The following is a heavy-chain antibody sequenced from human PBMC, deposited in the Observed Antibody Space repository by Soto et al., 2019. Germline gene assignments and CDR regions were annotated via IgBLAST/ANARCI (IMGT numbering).Heavy chain of an antibody. J-gene: IGHJ4*02. CDR3: ARGSEDSYPGSRIFDF. CDR2: ITDNGGDS. V-gene: IGHV3-23*01. Sequence: EVQLLVSGGDLVQPGGSLRLSCVASGFTFGSRAMSWVRQAPGEGLEWVSTITDNGGDSKSADSVRGRFAISRDNSKNILILQMNSLRAEDSAIYYCARGSEDSYPGSRIFDFWGRGTLVSVSS. D-gene: IGHD3-10*01. CDR1: GFTFGSRA.